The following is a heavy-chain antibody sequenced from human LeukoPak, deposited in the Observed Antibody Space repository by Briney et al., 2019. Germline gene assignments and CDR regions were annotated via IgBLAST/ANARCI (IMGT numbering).Heavy chain of an antibody. CDR1: GYTFTGYY. CDR3: ARETPVPPGYYYYMDV. J-gene: IGHJ6*03. Sequence: ASVKVSCKASGYTFTGYYMHWVRQAPGQGLEWMGWINPNSGGTNYAQKFQGRVTMTRDTSISTAYMELSSLRSEDTAVYYCARETPVPPGYYYYMDVWGKGTTVTVSS. D-gene: IGHD4-17*01. CDR2: INPNSGGT. V-gene: IGHV1-2*02.